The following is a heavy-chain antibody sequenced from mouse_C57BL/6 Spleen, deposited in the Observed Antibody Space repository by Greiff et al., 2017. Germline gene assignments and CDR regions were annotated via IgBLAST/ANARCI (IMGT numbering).Heavy chain of an antibody. CDR1: GYTFTSYW. V-gene: IGHV1-69*01. Sequence: QVQLQQPGAELVMPGASVKLSCKASGYTFTSYWMHWVKQRPGQGLEWIGEIDPSDSYTNYNQKFKGKSTLTVDKSSSTAYMQLSSLTSEDSAVYYGAIERNAMDYWGQGTSVTVSS. CDR2: IDPSDSYT. CDR3: AIERNAMDY. J-gene: IGHJ4*01.